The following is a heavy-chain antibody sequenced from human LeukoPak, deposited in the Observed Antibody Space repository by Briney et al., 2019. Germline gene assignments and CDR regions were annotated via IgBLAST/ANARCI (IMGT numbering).Heavy chain of an antibody. CDR3: ARDRTFFDY. J-gene: IGHJ4*02. CDR2: INPNSGGT. V-gene: IGHV1-2*02. D-gene: IGHD1-1*01. CDR1: GYTFTDYY. Sequence: ASAKVSCKASGYTFTDYYMHWVRQAPGQGLEWMGWINPNSGGTNYAQKFQGRVTMTRDTSIRTAYMELSRLRFDDTAVYYCARDRTFFDYWGQGTLVTVSS.